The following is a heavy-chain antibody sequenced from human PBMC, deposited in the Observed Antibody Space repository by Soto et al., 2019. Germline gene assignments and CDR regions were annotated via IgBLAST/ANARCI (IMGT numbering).Heavy chain of an antibody. D-gene: IGHD7-27*01. V-gene: IGHV3-33*01. Sequence: VAVMWFDGTGEYYADSVKGRFTISRDNSESTLYLQMSSLRAEDTAVYYCARDVIVPAELGYYYYGMDVWGQGTTVTVSS. CDR2: MWFDGTGE. J-gene: IGHJ6*02. CDR3: ARDVIVPAELGYYYYGMDV.